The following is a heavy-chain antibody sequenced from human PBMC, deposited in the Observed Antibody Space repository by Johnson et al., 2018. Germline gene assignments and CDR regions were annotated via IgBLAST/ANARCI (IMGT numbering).Heavy chain of an antibody. V-gene: IGHV3-30*18. Sequence: QVQLVESGGGLVQPGRSLRLSCAASGFTFSSYGMHWVRQAPGKGLEWVAVISYDGSNKWYADSVKGRFTISRDNSKNTLYREMNSLRAEDTAVYYCAKGTVAADYMDVWGKGTTVTVSS. CDR1: GFTFSSYG. CDR3: AKGTVAADYMDV. J-gene: IGHJ6*03. D-gene: IGHD2-15*01. CDR2: ISYDGSNK.